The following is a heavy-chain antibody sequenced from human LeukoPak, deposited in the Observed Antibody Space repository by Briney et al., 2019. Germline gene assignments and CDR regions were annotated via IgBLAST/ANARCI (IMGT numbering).Heavy chain of an antibody. D-gene: IGHD1-1*01. V-gene: IGHV3-15*01. J-gene: IGHJ4*02. CDR3: STGGYHFDY. CDR1: GFTFSNAW. Sequence: PGGSLRLSCAGSGFTFSNAWMNWVRQAPGKGLEWVGRSKSEPNGGTTDYAAPVKGRFSISRDDSRNTVYLQINSLETEDTAVYYCSTGGYHFDYWGLGTLVTVSS. CDR2: SKSEPNGGTT.